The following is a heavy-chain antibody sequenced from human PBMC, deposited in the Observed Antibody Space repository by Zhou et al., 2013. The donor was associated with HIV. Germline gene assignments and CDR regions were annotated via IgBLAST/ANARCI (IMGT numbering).Heavy chain of an antibody. J-gene: IGHJ4*02. CDR1: GGTFSSYA. D-gene: IGHD1-26*01. CDR3: ARARYSGSYYDY. CDR2: IIPILGIA. V-gene: IGHV1-69*04. Sequence: QVQLVQSGAEVKKPGSSVKVSCKASGGTFSSYAISWVRQAPGQGLEWMGRIIPILGIANYAQKFQGRVTITADKSTSTAYMELSSLRSEDTAVYYCARARYSGSYYDYWGQGTLGPPSPQ.